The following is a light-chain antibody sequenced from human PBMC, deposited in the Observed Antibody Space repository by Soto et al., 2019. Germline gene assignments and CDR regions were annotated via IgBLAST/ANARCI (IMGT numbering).Light chain of an antibody. Sequence: DIQMTQSPSSLSASVGDRVTITCRTSQNIDSYLNWYQQIPGKAPKLLIYTASSLPGGVPSRFSGSGSGTEFTLTISSLHPEDFATYFCQQSSSVPLTFGQGTKLEIK. J-gene: IGKJ2*01. V-gene: IGKV1-39*01. CDR3: QQSSSVPLT. CDR1: QNIDSY. CDR2: TAS.